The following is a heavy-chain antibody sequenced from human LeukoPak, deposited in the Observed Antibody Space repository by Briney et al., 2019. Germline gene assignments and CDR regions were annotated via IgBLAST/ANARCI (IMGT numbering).Heavy chain of an antibody. V-gene: IGHV3-64*01. D-gene: IGHD4-17*01. J-gene: IGHJ4*02. CDR1: GFAFSSYA. Sequence: GGSLRLSCAASGFAFSSYAMHWVRQAPEKGQEFVSAISGNGGSTYYANSVKGRLTISRDNSKNTLYLQMGSLRPEDMAVYYCARIGGTVTTNYFDYWGQGTLVTVSS. CDR2: ISGNGGST. CDR3: ARIGGTVTTNYFDY.